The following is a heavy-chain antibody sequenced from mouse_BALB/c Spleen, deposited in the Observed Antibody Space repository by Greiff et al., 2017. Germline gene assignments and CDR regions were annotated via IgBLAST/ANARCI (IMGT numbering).Heavy chain of an antibody. Sequence: EVQLQQSGPELVKPGASVKMSCKASGYTFTSYVMHWVKQKPGQGLEWIGYINPYNDGTKYNEKFKGKATLTSDKSSSTAYMELSSLTSEDSAVYYCARGYGNSFYAMDYWGQGTSVTVSS. V-gene: IGHV1-14*01. CDR2: INPYNDGT. D-gene: IGHD2-1*01. CDR1: GYTFTSYV. J-gene: IGHJ4*01. CDR3: ARGYGNSFYAMDY.